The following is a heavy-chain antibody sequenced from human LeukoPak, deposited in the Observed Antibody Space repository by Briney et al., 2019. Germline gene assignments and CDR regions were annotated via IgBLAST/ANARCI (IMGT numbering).Heavy chain of an antibody. Sequence: PSETLSLTCTVSGGSISSSSYYWGWLRQPPGKGLEWIGSIYYSGSTYYNPSLKSRITISVDTSKNQFSLKLSSVTAADTALYYCARQPYHSAPYYFDYWGQGTLVTVSS. CDR1: GGSISSSSYY. J-gene: IGHJ4*02. CDR3: ARQPYHSAPYYFDY. D-gene: IGHD2-2*01. V-gene: IGHV4-39*01. CDR2: IYYSGST.